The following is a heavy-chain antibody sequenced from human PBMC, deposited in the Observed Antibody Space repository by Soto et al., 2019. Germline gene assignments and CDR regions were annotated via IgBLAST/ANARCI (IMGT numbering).Heavy chain of an antibody. CDR2: IYWDDDK. CDR1: GFSLSTSGVG. V-gene: IGHV2-5*02. CDR3: AHLDFDWLFRDAFDI. D-gene: IGHD3-9*01. Sequence: QITLKESGPPLVKPTQTLTLTCTFSGFSLSTSGVGVGWIRQPPGKALEWLALIYWDDDKRYSPSLKSRLTITKDTSKNQVVLTMTNMDPVDTATYYCAHLDFDWLFRDAFDIWGQGTMVTVSS. J-gene: IGHJ3*02.